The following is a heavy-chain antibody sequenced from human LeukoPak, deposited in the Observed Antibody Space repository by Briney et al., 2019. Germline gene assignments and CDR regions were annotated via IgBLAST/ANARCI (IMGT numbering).Heavy chain of an antibody. Sequence: PGGSLRLSCAASGFTFSNYWMSWVRQAPGKGLEWVANVKQDGSEKYYVDSVKGRFTISRDNAKNSLYLQMNSLRAEDTAVYYCARDRRVHYASGPYFDYWGQGTLVTVSS. V-gene: IGHV3-7*01. D-gene: IGHD3-10*01. CDR3: ARDRRVHYASGPYFDY. CDR2: VKQDGSEK. CDR1: GFTFSNYW. J-gene: IGHJ4*02.